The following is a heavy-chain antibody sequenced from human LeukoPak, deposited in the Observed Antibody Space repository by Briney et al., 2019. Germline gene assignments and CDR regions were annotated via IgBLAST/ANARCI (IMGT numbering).Heavy chain of an antibody. Sequence: GGSLRLSCAASGFTFSDYYMSWIRQAPGKGLEWVSYISSSSYTNYADSVKGRFTISRDNAKNSLYLQMNSLRAEDTAVYYCARDHSITGTIDYWGQGTLVTVSS. D-gene: IGHD1-7*01. CDR2: ISSSSYT. CDR1: GFTFSDYY. V-gene: IGHV3-11*06. J-gene: IGHJ4*02. CDR3: ARDHSITGTIDY.